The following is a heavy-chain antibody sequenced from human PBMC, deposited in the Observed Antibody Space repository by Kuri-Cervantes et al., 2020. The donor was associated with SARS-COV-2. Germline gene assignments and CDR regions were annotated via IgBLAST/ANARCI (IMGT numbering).Heavy chain of an antibody. V-gene: IGHV3-30*02. Sequence: GGSLRLSCAASGFTFSSYEMNWVRQAPGKGLEWVAFIRYDGSNKYYADSVKGRFTISRDNSKNTLYLQMNSLRAEDTAVYYCAKDPNSGSYYGPDYWGQGTLVTVSS. CDR3: AKDPNSGSYYGPDY. CDR2: IRYDGSNK. J-gene: IGHJ4*02. D-gene: IGHD1-26*01. CDR1: GFTFSSYE.